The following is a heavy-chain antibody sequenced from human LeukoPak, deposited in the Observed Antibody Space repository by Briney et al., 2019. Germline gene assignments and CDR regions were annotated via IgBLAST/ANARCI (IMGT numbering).Heavy chain of an antibody. Sequence: SETLSLTCAVYGGSFSGYYWSWIRQPPGKGLEWIGEINHSGSTYYNPSLKSRVTISVDTSKNQFSLKLSSVTAADTAVYYCARSTEAEYYFDYWGQGTLVTVSS. CDR2: INHSGST. CDR3: ARSTEAEYYFDY. V-gene: IGHV4-34*01. J-gene: IGHJ4*02. CDR1: GGSFSGYY. D-gene: IGHD3-10*01.